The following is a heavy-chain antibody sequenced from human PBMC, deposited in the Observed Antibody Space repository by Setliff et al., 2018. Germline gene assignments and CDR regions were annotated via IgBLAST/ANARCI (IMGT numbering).Heavy chain of an antibody. Sequence: SVKVSCNASGDPFNAYGVSWVRQAPGQGLEWMGAIIPVLGMTDCAQKFQGRLTITADQSTTTVYMELSSLRFDDTALYYCARGPSPTVTPSRLIYFYHMDVWGTGTTVTVA. V-gene: IGHV1-69*10. CDR2: IIPVLGMT. J-gene: IGHJ6*03. D-gene: IGHD4-17*01. CDR1: GDPFNAYG. CDR3: ARGPSPTVTPSRLIYFYHMDV.